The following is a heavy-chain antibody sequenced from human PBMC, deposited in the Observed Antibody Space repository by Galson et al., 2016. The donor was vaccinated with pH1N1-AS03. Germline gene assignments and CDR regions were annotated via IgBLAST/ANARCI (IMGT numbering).Heavy chain of an antibody. Sequence: VRQAPGKGLEWVSVISGIGTSTYYAASVKGRFSISRDNARNTLSLQMDGLRAEDTALYYCAKEGDEGAFDCWGQGTLVTVSP. CDR3: AKEGDEGAFDC. V-gene: IGHV3-23*01. J-gene: IGHJ4*02. CDR2: ISGIGTST.